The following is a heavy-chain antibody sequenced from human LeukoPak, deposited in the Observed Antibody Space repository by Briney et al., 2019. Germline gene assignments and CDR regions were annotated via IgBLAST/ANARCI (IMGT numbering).Heavy chain of an antibody. Sequence: GGSLRLSCAASGFTXXXYXXXXXXXXPXXGLVWVSRINSDGSSTSYADSVKGRFTISRDNAKNTLYLQMNSLRAEDTAVYYCAFLDGMDVWGQGTTVTVSS. V-gene: IGHV3-74*01. J-gene: IGHJ6*02. CDR1: GFTXXXYX. D-gene: IGHD2/OR15-2a*01. CDR2: INSDGSST. CDR3: AFLDGMDV.